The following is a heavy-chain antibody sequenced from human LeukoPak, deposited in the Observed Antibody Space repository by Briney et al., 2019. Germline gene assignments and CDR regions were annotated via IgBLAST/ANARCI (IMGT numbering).Heavy chain of an antibody. CDR2: ISSSSSYI. D-gene: IGHD5-18*01. CDR1: GFTFSSYS. Sequence: GGSLRLSCAASGFTFSSYSMNWVRQAPGKGLEWVSSISSSSSYIYYADSVKGRFTISRDNAKNSLYLQMNSLRAEDTAVYYCARDPRYSYSIDYWGQGTLVTVSS. V-gene: IGHV3-21*01. CDR3: ARDPRYSYSIDY. J-gene: IGHJ4*02.